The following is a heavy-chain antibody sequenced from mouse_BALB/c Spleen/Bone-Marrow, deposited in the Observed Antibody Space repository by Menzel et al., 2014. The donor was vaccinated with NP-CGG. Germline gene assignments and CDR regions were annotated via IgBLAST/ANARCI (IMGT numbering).Heavy chain of an antibody. V-gene: IGHV7-1*02. CDR3: ARDVGYGNYFVY. CDR1: GFTFSDFY. Sequence: DVKLQESGGGLVQPGDSLRLSCATSGFTFSDFYMEWVRQPPGKRLEWIAASRNKAKYYTTEYSASVKGRFIVSRDTSQSVLHLQMNALRAEDTAIYYCARDVGYGNYFVYWGQGTLVTVSA. J-gene: IGHJ3*01. CDR2: SRNKAKYYTT. D-gene: IGHD2-10*02.